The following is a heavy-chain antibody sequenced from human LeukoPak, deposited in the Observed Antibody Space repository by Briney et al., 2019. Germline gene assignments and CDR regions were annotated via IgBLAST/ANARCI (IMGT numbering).Heavy chain of an antibody. J-gene: IGHJ4*02. Sequence: GGSLRLSCAVSGFSVSSFGMSWVRQAPGKGLEWISAISLNGETTWYANSVKGRFTISRDNSKNTLYLQLTSLRAEDTAVYYCAQGFSSGWYPYWGQGSLVSVSS. D-gene: IGHD6-19*01. V-gene: IGHV3-23*01. CDR2: ISLNGETT. CDR1: GFSVSSFG. CDR3: AQGFSSGWYPY.